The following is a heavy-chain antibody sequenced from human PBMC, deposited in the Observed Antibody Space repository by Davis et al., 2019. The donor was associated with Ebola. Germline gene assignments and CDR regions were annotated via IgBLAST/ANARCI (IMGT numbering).Heavy chain of an antibody. J-gene: IGHJ6*02. Sequence: PGGSLRLSCAASGFTFGSYAMSWVRQAPGKGLEWVSAISGTGGSTYYADSVKGRFTISRDNSKNTLYLQMNSLRAEDTAVYYCATLYYGMDVWGQGTTVTVSS. CDR2: ISGTGGST. CDR1: GFTFGSYA. V-gene: IGHV3-23*01. CDR3: ATLYYGMDV.